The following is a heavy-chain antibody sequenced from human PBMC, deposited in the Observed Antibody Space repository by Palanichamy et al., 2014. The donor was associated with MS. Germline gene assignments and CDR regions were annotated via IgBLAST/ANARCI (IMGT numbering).Heavy chain of an antibody. J-gene: IGHJ3*02. V-gene: IGHV3-74*01. CDR2: VHSDGSST. CDR3: ARGDRGAFDI. Sequence: EVQLVESGGGLVQPGGSLRLSCAASGFTFSYYWMHWIRQAPGKGLVWVSRVHSDGSSTTYADSVMGRFTISRDNAKNTLYLHMNSLRAEDTAVYYCARGDRGAFDIWGQGTMVTVSS. CDR1: GFTFSYYW.